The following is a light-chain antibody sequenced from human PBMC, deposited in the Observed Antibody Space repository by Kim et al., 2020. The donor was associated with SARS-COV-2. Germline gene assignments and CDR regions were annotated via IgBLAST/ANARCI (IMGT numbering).Light chain of an antibody. CDR2: DAF. CDR3: QQRSKWYT. J-gene: IGKJ2*01. V-gene: IGKV3-11*01. Sequence: PGESATHSCRASQSIGSSLAWYQHKPGQAPRLLIYDAFNRATGIPARFSGSGSGTDFTLTISSLEPDDFAVDYCQQRSKWYTFGQGTTLEI. CDR1: QSIGSS.